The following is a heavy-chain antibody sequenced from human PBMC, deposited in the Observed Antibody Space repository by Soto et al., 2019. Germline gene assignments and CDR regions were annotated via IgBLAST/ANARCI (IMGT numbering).Heavy chain of an antibody. V-gene: IGHV3-15*01. CDR1: GFTFSNAW. Sequence: GGSLGLSCAASGFTFSNAWMNWVRQAPGKGLEWVGRIKSKVDSATTDYAAPVKGRFSISRDDSRNTLYLQMNSLKIEDTAVYYCTTDDPINRNWGQGTLVTVSS. J-gene: IGHJ4*02. CDR2: IKSKVDSATT. CDR3: TTDDPINRN.